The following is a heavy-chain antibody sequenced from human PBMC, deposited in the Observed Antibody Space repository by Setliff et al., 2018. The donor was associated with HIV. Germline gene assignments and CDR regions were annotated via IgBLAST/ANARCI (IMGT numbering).Heavy chain of an antibody. J-gene: IGHJ4*02. CDR3: ATYWGGEGGRGY. Sequence: TLSLTCTVSGGSISNSHWSWIRQPPGKGLEWIGYVYDSGTTQYNPSLESRVTISLHTSKNHFPLKLTSVTAADTAVYYWATYWGGEGGRGYWGQGTLVTVSS. CDR1: GGSISNSH. D-gene: IGHD1-26*01. V-gene: IGHV4-59*01. CDR2: VYDSGTT.